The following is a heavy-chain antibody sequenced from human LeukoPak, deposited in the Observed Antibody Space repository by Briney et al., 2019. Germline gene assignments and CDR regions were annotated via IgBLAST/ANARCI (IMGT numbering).Heavy chain of an antibody. CDR2: IYYSGST. Sequence: PSETLSLTCTVSGGSISNSNYYWGWIRQPPEKGLEWIGSIYYSGSTFYRASLKSRATISADTSKNQFSLKVSSVTGADTAVYYCARRGPDHWDFDLWGRGTLVTVSS. J-gene: IGHJ2*01. D-gene: IGHD3-10*01. V-gene: IGHV4-39*01. CDR3: ARRGPDHWDFDL. CDR1: GGSISNSNYY.